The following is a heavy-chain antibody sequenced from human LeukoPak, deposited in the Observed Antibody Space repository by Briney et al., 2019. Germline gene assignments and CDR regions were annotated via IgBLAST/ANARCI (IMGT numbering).Heavy chain of an antibody. CDR2: ISGSGGST. CDR3: AKMPAWLGGGGGNY. D-gene: IGHD3-10*01. CDR1: GFTFSSYA. V-gene: IGHV3-23*01. Sequence: AGGFPRLSCAASGFTFSSYAMSWVRQAPGKGLEWVSAISGSGGSTYYADSVKGRFTISRDNSKNTLYLQMNSLRAEDTAVYYCAKMPAWLGGGGGNYWGQGTLVTVSS. J-gene: IGHJ4*02.